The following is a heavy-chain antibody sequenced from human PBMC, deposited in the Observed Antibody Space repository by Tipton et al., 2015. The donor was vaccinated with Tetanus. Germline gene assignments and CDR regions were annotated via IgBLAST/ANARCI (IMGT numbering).Heavy chain of an antibody. V-gene: IGHV4-59*11. CDR2: MFGNGNT. Sequence: TLSLTCTVSGGSISSHYWSWVRQPPGKGLEWIGHMFGNGNTNYNPSLKSRVTISLDTSKNQFSLTLRSVTAADTAVYYCARSYGDTFLFRLDYWGQGALVTVSS. J-gene: IGHJ4*02. D-gene: IGHD4-17*01. CDR3: ARSYGDTFLFRLDY. CDR1: GGSISSHY.